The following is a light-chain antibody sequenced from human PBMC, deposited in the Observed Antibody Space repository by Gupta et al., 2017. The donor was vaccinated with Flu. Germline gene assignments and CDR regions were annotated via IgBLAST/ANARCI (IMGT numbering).Light chain of an antibody. CDR2: EVN. CDR3: SALAGSSVL. J-gene: IGLJ2*01. V-gene: IGLV2-8*01. Sequence: PGNAPRLMIYEVNKRPSGVPDRFSGSKSGNTASLTVSGLQAEDEAYYYCSALAGSSVLFDGGTHLIVL.